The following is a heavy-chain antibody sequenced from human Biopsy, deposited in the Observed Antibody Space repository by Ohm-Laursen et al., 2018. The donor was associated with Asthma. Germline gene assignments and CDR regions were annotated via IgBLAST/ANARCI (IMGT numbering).Heavy chain of an antibody. CDR3: ARKAGSCISRTCYSLDF. J-gene: IGHJ4*02. D-gene: IGHD2-2*01. Sequence: ASVKVSCKPLGGTFNTYVIGWVRQAPGQGLEWMGGINSVFGTTTYPQKFQDRVTITADDSTSTAYMELSSLRSEDTAVYYCARKAGSCISRTCYSLDFWGQGTLVTVSS. CDR1: GGTFNTYV. CDR2: INSVFGTT. V-gene: IGHV1-69*13.